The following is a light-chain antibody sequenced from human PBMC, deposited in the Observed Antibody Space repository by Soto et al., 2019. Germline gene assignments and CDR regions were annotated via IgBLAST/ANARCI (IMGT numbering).Light chain of an antibody. CDR2: VAS. Sequence: EIVLTQSPGTLSLSPGERATLSCRASESISNSYLAWYQQKPGQAPRVLIYVASTRAAGLPARFSGSGSGTDFTLTISSLQSEDFAVYYCQQRNNWPWTFGQGTKVDIK. V-gene: IGKV3D-20*02. J-gene: IGKJ1*01. CDR1: ESISNSY. CDR3: QQRNNWPWT.